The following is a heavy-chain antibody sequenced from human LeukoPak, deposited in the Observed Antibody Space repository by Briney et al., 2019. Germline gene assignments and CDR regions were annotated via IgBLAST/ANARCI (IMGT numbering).Heavy chain of an antibody. J-gene: IGHJ4*02. CDR1: GGSISTGTHY. D-gene: IGHD2-2*01. CDR2: IYYSGST. V-gene: IGHV4-39*01. CDR3: ARHRSCTSTTCYAGALTC. Sequence: SETLSLTCAVSGGSISTGTHYCGWIRQPPGKGLEWIGSIYYSGSTYYNPSLKSRVTISVDASKNQFSLRLSSVTAADTAVYFCARHRSCTSTTCYAGALTCWGQGTLVTVSS.